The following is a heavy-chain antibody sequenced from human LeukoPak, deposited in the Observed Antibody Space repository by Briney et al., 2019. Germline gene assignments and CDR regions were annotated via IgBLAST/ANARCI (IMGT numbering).Heavy chain of an antibody. Sequence: GRSLRLSCAASGFSFTTYWMSWVRQAPGKGLEWVANIKEDGSEKYYVDSMKGRFTISRDNAKNSLSLQMNSLRAEDTAVYYCARLGTAEGTLEDYWGQGTLVTVSS. CDR1: GFSFTTYW. CDR2: IKEDGSEK. V-gene: IGHV3-7*01. CDR3: ARLGTAEGTLEDY. D-gene: IGHD6-13*01. J-gene: IGHJ4*02.